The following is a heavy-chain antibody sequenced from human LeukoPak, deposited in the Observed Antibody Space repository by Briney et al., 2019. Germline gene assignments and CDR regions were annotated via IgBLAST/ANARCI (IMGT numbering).Heavy chain of an antibody. J-gene: IGHJ4*02. D-gene: IGHD3-16*01. CDR2: ISYDGSNK. CDR1: GFTFSSYG. V-gene: IGHV3-30*03. Sequence: PGRSLRLSCAASGFTFSSYGMHWVRQAPGKGLEWVAVISYDGSNKYYADSVKGRFTISRDNSKNTLYLQMNSLRAEDTAVYYCVGLITRGYWGQGTLVTVSS. CDR3: VGLITRGY.